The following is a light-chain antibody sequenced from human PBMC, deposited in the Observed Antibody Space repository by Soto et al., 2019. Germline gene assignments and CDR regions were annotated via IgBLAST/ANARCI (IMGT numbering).Light chain of an antibody. Sequence: QSVLTQPPSASGTPGQRVTISCSGSGSNIGDNTVNWYQQLPGTAPKLLIYINNQRPSGVPDRFSGSKSGTSASLAISGLQSEDEADYYCAAWDDSLNGVVFGGGTQLTVL. V-gene: IGLV1-44*01. CDR2: INN. J-gene: IGLJ2*01. CDR3: AAWDDSLNGVV. CDR1: GSNIGDNT.